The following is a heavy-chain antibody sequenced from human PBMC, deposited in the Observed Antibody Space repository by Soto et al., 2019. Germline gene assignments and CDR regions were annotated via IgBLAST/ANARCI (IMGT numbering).Heavy chain of an antibody. J-gene: IGHJ4*02. CDR2: ISGSGGST. Sequence: GGSLRLSCAASGFTFSSYAMSWVRQAPGKGLEWVSAISGSGGSTYYADNVKGRITISRDNSKNTLYLQMNSLRAEDTAVYYCAKGVTMIVVVIIFWGQGTLVTVSS. CDR1: GFTFSSYA. V-gene: IGHV3-23*01. D-gene: IGHD3-22*01. CDR3: AKGVTMIVVVIIF.